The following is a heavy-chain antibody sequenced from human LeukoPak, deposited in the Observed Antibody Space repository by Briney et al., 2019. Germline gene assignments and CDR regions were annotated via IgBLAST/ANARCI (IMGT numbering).Heavy chain of an antibody. CDR3: ARESFAARWD. CDR2: ISSTSTI. Sequence: GGSLRLSCAASGFPLNTYSMNWVRQAPGKGLEWVSYISSTSTIYYADSVKGRFTISRDNANNLLYLQMNSLRAEDTAVYYCARESFAARWDWGQGTLVTVSS. D-gene: IGHD6-6*01. V-gene: IGHV3-48*04. J-gene: IGHJ4*02. CDR1: GFPLNTYS.